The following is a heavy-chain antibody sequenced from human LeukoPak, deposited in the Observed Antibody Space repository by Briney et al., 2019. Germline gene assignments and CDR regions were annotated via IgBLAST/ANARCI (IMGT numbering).Heavy chain of an antibody. Sequence: SGTLSLTCAVSSGSISSNKWWSWVRQPPGKGLEWIGEIYHGGSTNYNPSLESRVTISVDKSKNEFSLKLTSVTAADTAVYYCATSDPYGSGPPFDYWGQGTLVTVSS. CDR3: ATSDPYGSGPPFDY. D-gene: IGHD3-10*01. CDR1: SGSISSNKW. J-gene: IGHJ4*02. CDR2: IYHGGST. V-gene: IGHV4-4*02.